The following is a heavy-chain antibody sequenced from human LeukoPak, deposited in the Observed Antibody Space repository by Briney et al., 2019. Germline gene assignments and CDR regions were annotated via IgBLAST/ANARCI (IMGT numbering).Heavy chain of an antibody. Sequence: GGSLRLSCAASGFTFSSYSMNWVREAPGKGLEWVSSISSSSSYIYYADSVKGRFTISRDNAKNSLYLQMNSLRAEDTAVYYCAKVRVPGIHFFDYWGQGTLVTVSS. J-gene: IGHJ4*02. D-gene: IGHD1-26*01. CDR3: AKVRVPGIHFFDY. CDR2: ISSSSSYI. CDR1: GFTFSSYS. V-gene: IGHV3-21*01.